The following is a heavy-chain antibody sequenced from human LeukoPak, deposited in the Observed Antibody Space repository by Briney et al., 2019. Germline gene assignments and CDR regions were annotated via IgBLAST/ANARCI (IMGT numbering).Heavy chain of an antibody. J-gene: IGHJ3*02. CDR1: GYTFTSYD. CDR3: ARNDYGGHDAFDI. V-gene: IGHV1-8*01. D-gene: IGHD4-17*01. CDR2: MNPNSGNT. Sequence: ASVQVSCKASGYTFTSYDMNWVRQAAGQGLEWVGWMNPNSGNTGYAQKFQGRVTMTRSTSINTAYMELSSLRSEDTAVYYCARNDYGGHDAFDIWGQGTMVIVSS.